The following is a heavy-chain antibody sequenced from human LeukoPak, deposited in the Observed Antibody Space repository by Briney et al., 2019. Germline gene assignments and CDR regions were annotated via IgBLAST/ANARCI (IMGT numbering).Heavy chain of an antibody. CDR2: ISSSSTTI. V-gene: IGHV3-48*01. CDR3: ARGIAVAAYYYYMDV. CDR1: GFTFSSYS. D-gene: IGHD6-13*01. J-gene: IGHJ6*03. Sequence: GGSLRLSCAASGFTFSSYSMNWVRQAPGKGLECVSYISSSSTTIYYADSVKGRFTISRDNAKNSLYLQMNSLRAEDTAVYYCARGIAVAAYYYYMDVWGKGTTVTVSS.